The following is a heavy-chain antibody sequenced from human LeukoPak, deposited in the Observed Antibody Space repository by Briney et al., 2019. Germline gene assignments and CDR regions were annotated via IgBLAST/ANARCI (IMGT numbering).Heavy chain of an antibody. D-gene: IGHD5-18*01. CDR3: AKGSQLWLLAY. V-gene: IGHV3-30*02. J-gene: IGHJ4*02. CDR1: GFTFSSYG. Sequence: GESLKISCAASGFTFSSYGMHWVRQAPGKGLEWVAFIRYDGSNKYYADSVKGRFTISRDNSKNTLYLQMNSLRAEDTAVYYCAKGSQLWLLAYWGQGTLVTVSS. CDR2: IRYDGSNK.